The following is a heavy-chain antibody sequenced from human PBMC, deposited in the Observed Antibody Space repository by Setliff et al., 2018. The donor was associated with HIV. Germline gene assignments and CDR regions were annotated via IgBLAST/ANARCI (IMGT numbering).Heavy chain of an antibody. J-gene: IGHJ6*03. D-gene: IGHD2-2*01. CDR1: GGSFSGYY. CDR2: INHSGST. Sequence: SETLSLTCAVYGGSFSGYYWSWIRQPPGKGLEWIGEINHSGSTYYNPSLKSRITISVDTSENQFSLKVSSVTAADTAVYYCARARGGCGSTSCPEAYYYYMDVWGKGTSVTVSS. CDR3: ARARGGCGSTSCPEAYYYYMDV. V-gene: IGHV4-34*01.